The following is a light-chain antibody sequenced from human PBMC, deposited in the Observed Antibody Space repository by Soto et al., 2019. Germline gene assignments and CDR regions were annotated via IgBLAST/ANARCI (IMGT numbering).Light chain of an antibody. CDR2: GNN. CDR1: SSNIGAGYD. V-gene: IGLV1-40*01. Sequence: QSVLTQPPSVSGAPGQRVTISCTGSSSNIGAGYDVHWYQQRPGTAPKLLIFGNNNRPSGVPDRFSGSNYGTSASLAITGLQAEDEGDYYCQSYDSTLSARDVFGTGTKLTVL. CDR3: QSYDSTLSARDV. J-gene: IGLJ1*01.